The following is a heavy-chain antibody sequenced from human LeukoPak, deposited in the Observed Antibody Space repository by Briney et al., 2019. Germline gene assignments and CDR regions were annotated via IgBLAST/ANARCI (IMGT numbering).Heavy chain of an antibody. CDR1: GFTFDDYG. J-gene: IGHJ4*02. CDR2: INWNGGST. V-gene: IGHV3-20*04. D-gene: IGHD3-22*01. CDR3: ASATHYYESSGYDY. Sequence: GGSLRLSCAASGFTFDDYGMSWVRQAPGKGLEWVSGINWNGGSTGYADSVKGRFTISRDNAKNSLYLQMNSLRAEDTALYYCASATHYYESSGYDYWGQGTLVTVSS.